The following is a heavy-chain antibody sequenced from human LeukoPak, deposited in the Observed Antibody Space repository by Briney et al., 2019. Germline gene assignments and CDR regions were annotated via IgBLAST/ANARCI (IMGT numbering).Heavy chain of an antibody. CDR1: GYTFTSYG. CDR2: ISAYNGNT. J-gene: IGHJ4*02. CDR3: ARASYYYDSSGYLGPSHKDY. Sequence: ASVKVSCKASGYTFTSYGISWVRQAPGQGLEWMGWISAYNGNTNYAQKLQGRVTMTTDTSTSTAYMELRSLRSDDTAVYYCARASYYYDSSGYLGPSHKDYWGQGTLVTVSS. D-gene: IGHD3-22*01. V-gene: IGHV1-18*01.